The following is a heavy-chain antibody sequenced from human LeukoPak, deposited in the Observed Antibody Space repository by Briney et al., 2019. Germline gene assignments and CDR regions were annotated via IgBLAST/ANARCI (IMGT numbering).Heavy chain of an antibody. J-gene: IGHJ6*03. D-gene: IGHD3-9*01. Sequence: SETLSLTCTVSGASISAYYWSWIRQPPGKGLEWIGYIYYSGTTNYNPSLKSRVAMSLDTSKNQFLLRLSSVTAADTALYYCARHPAISAGYGSYYYYYYMDVWGSGTTVTASS. CDR1: GASISAYY. CDR3: ARHPAISAGYGSYYYYYYMDV. V-gene: IGHV4-59*08. CDR2: IYYSGTT.